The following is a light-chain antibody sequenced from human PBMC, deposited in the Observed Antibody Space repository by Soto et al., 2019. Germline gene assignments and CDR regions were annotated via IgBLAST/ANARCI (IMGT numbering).Light chain of an antibody. Sequence: DIQMTQSPSTLSASVGDRVTITCRASQSISSWLAWYQQKPGKAPKLLIYDASSLESGVPSRFSGSGSGTEFTLTISGLQPDDFATSYCQQYNSYSPYTFGQGTKLEIK. V-gene: IGKV1-5*01. CDR2: DAS. CDR1: QSISSW. CDR3: QQYNSYSPYT. J-gene: IGKJ2*01.